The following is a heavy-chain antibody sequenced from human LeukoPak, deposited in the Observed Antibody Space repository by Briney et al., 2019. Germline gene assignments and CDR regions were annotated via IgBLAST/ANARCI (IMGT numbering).Heavy chain of an antibody. Sequence: SETLSRTCTVSGGSISSYYWNWIRQPPGKGLEWIGYIYYSGSTNSNPSLKSRVTISVDTSKNQFSLKLSSVTASDTAVYYCARVPWDWYFDLWGRGTLVTVSS. CDR2: IYYSGST. CDR1: GGSISSYY. J-gene: IGHJ2*01. D-gene: IGHD1-26*01. V-gene: IGHV4-59*01. CDR3: ARVPWDWYFDL.